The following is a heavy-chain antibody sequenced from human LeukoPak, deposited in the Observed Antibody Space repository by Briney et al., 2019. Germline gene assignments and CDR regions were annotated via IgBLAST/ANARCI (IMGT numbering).Heavy chain of an antibody. V-gene: IGHV1-69*05. D-gene: IGHD3-16*02. CDR3: ARDMGGDYVWGSYRYTGFDY. CDR2: IIPIFGTA. J-gene: IGHJ4*02. Sequence: SVKVSCKASGGTFSSYAISWVRQAPGQGLEWMGGIIPIFGTANYAQKFQGRVTITTDESASTAYMELSSLRSEDTAVYYCARDMGGDYVWGSYRYTGFDYWGQGTLVTVSS. CDR1: GGTFSSYA.